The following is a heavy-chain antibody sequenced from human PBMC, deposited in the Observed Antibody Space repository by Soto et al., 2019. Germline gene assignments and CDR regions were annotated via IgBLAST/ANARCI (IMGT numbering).Heavy chain of an antibody. V-gene: IGHV4-31*03. CDR2: IYFTGTT. J-gene: IGHJ4*02. D-gene: IGHD6-19*01. CDR3: ARDWGSSGWPN. CDR1: GHSLSSGGYY. Sequence: SETLSLACSVSGHSLSSGGYYWSWIRQHPGKGLEWVGYIYFTGTTLYNPSLKSRLAISVDTSKNQFSLKLTSVTAADTAVYYCARDWGSSGWPNWGQGVLVT.